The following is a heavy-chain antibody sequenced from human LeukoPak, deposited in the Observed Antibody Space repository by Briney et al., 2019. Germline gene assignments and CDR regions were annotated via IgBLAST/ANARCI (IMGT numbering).Heavy chain of an antibody. D-gene: IGHD1-26*01. CDR2: IYYSGST. V-gene: IGHV4-59*01. J-gene: IGHJ6*02. CDR3: ARVTRSGSYYYYCGMDV. Sequence: SETLSLTCTVSGRSISSYYWSWIRQPPGKGLEWLGYIYYSGSTNYNPSLKSRVTISVDTSKNQFSLKLSSVTAADTAVYYCARVTRSGSYYYYCGMDVWGQGTTVTVSS. CDR1: GRSISSYY.